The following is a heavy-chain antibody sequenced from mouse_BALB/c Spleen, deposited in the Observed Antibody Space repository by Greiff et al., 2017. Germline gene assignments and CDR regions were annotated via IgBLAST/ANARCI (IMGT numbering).Heavy chain of an antibody. CDR2: ISSGGSYT. J-gene: IGHJ3*01. CDR3: ARELWYGNYSAWFAY. CDR1: GFTFSSYA. V-gene: IGHV5-9-4*01. Sequence: EVQGVESGGGLVKPGGSLKLSCAASGFTFSSYAMSWVRQSPEKRLEWVAEISSGGSYTYYPDTVTGRFTISRDNAKNTLYLEMSSLRSEDTAMYYCARELWYGNYSAWFAYWGQGTLVTVSA. D-gene: IGHD2-10*02.